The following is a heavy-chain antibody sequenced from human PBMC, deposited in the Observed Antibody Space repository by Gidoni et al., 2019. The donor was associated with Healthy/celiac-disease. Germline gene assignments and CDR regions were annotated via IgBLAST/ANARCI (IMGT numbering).Heavy chain of an antibody. CDR1: GFTFSSYS. D-gene: IGHD2-21*02. J-gene: IGHJ4*02. Sequence: EVQLVEPGGGLVKPGGSLRLSCAASGFTFSSYSMNWVIQAPGKGLEWVSSISSSSSYIYYADSVKGRFTISRDNAKNSLYLQMNSLRAEDTAVYYCARDHRGVVTPDRCDYWGQGTLVTVSS. CDR3: ARDHRGVVTPDRCDY. V-gene: IGHV3-21*01. CDR2: ISSSSSYI.